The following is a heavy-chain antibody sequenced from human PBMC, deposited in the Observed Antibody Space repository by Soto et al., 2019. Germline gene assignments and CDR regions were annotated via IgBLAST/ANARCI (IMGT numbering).Heavy chain of an antibody. CDR2: IYYSGST. Sequence: PSETLSLTCTVSGGSISSRSYYWGWIRQPPGKGLEWIGNIYYSGSTNYNPSLKSRVTISVDTSKNQFSLKLSSVTAADTAVYYCARAGFYDFWSGYPNWFDPWGQGTLVTVSS. V-gene: IGHV4-39*07. J-gene: IGHJ5*02. CDR3: ARAGFYDFWSGYPNWFDP. CDR1: GGSISSRSYY. D-gene: IGHD3-3*01.